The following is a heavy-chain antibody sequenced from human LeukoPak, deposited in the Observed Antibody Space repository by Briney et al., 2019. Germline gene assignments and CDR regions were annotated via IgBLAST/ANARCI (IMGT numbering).Heavy chain of an antibody. CDR1: GYTFTSYD. V-gene: IGHV1-8*01. CDR2: INPNSGNK. Sequence: ASVKVSCKASGYTFTSYDINWVRQATGQGLEWMGWINPNSGNKEYEQKFQGRVIMTRSTSISTAYMELSSLRSEDTAVYYCVRGVVIAAAGWFDPWGQGTLVTVSS. D-gene: IGHD2-15*01. J-gene: IGHJ5*02. CDR3: VRGVVIAAAGWFDP.